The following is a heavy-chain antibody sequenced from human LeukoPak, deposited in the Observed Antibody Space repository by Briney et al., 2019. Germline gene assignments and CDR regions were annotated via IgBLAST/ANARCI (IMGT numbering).Heavy chain of an antibody. J-gene: IGHJ4*02. V-gene: IGHV3-30-3*01. CDR2: ISYDGDTI. CDR3: ARSGGLQKFDY. D-gene: IGHD4-11*01. CDR1: EFTFSNYA. Sequence: GGSLRLSCAASEFTFSNYALHWVRQAPGKGLQWVAVISYDGDTIHYADSVKGRFIISRDTSKNTLYLQMNSLRPEDTAVYYCARSGGLQKFDYWGQGTPVTVSS.